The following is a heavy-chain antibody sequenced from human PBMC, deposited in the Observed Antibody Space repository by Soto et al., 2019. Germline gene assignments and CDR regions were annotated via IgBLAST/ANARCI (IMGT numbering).Heavy chain of an antibody. CDR2: IWYDGSSK. Sequence: GGSLRLSCAASGFTFSNYWMHWVRQAPGKGLLWVAVIWYDGSSKYYADSVKGRFTISRDNSKNTLYLQMNSLRAEDTAVYYCARDGGKAIRLWSQYYYYYYGMDVWGQGTTVTVSS. CDR3: ARDGGKAIRLWSQYYYYYYGMDV. J-gene: IGHJ6*02. CDR1: GFTFSNYW. V-gene: IGHV3-33*08. D-gene: IGHD5-18*01.